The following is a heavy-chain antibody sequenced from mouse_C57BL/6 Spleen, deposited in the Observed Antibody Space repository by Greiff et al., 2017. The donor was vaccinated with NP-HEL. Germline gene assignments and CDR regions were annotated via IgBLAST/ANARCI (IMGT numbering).Heavy chain of an antibody. CDR1: GYTFTDYY. D-gene: IGHD2-4*01. J-gene: IGHJ2*01. CDR2: INPNNGGT. Sequence: EVQLQQSGPELVKPGASVKISCKASGYTFTDYYMNWVKQSHGKSLEWIGDINPNNGGTSYNQKFKGKATLTVDKSSSTAYMELRSLTSEDSAVYYCARSWDYDVGRYFDYWGQGTTLTVSS. V-gene: IGHV1-26*01. CDR3: ARSWDYDVGRYFDY.